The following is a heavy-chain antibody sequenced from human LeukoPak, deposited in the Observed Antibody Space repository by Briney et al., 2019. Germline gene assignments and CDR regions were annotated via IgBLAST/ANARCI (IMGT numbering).Heavy chain of an antibody. CDR3: ARVGSDIVLMVYAIEYYFDY. Sequence: GGSLRLSCAASGFTFSDYYMSWIRQAPGKELEWVSYISSSGSTIYYADSVKGRFTISRDNAKNSLYLQMNSLRAEDTAVYYCARVGSDIVLMVYAIEYYFDYWGQGTLVTVSS. D-gene: IGHD2-8*01. CDR2: ISSSGSTI. CDR1: GFTFSDYY. J-gene: IGHJ4*02. V-gene: IGHV3-11*01.